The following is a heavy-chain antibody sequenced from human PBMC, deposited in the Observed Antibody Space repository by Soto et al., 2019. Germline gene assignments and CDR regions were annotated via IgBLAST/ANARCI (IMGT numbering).Heavy chain of an antibody. CDR3: ARDNNWNYVSPYYYMDV. CDR2: IYYSGST. V-gene: IGHV4-59*01. CDR1: GGSISSYY. D-gene: IGHD1-7*01. J-gene: IGHJ6*03. Sequence: SETLSLTCTVSGGSISSYYWSWIRQPPRKGLEWIGYIYYSGSTNYNPSLKSRVTISVDTSKNQFSLKLSSVTAADTAVYYCARDNNWNYVSPYYYMDVWGKGTTVTVSS.